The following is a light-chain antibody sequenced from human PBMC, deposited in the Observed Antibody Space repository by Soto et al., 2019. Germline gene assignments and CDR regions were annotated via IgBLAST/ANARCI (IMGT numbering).Light chain of an antibody. CDR2: FAS. V-gene: IGKV3-15*01. CDR1: QSISTE. CDR3: QQGHNWPLT. Sequence: EIVMTQSPATLSVSPGERAILSCRASQSISTELAWYQQKPGQPPRLLIYFASTRATGVPARFTGSGSGSEFTLTISGLQSEDFAVYYCQQGHNWPLTFGQGTRLEI. J-gene: IGKJ2*01.